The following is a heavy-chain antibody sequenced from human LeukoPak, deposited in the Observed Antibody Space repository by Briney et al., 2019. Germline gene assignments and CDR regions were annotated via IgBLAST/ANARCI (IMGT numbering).Heavy chain of an antibody. CDR2: INHSGST. CDR3: ARSAYCSSTSCYSNYYYMDV. Sequence: SETLSLICTVYGGSFSGYYWNWIRQPPGKGLEWIGEINHSGSTNYNPSLKSRVTISVDTSKNQFSLKLSSVTAADTAVYYCARSAYCSSTSCYSNYYYMDVWGKGTTVTISS. J-gene: IGHJ6*03. D-gene: IGHD2-2*01. V-gene: IGHV4-34*01. CDR1: GGSFSGYY.